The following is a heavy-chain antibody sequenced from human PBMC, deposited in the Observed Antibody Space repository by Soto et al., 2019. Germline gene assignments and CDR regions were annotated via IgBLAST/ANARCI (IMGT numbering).Heavy chain of an antibody. Sequence: SETQSLTCTVSGGSISSSSYYWGWIRQPPGRGLEWIGSIYYSGSTYYNPSLKSRVTISVDTSKNQCSLKLSSVTAADTAVYYCARQGGEGDYDFWSGYEGDYGMDVWGQGTTVTVSS. CDR3: ARQGGEGDYDFWSGYEGDYGMDV. CDR2: IYYSGST. J-gene: IGHJ6*02. V-gene: IGHV4-39*01. CDR1: GGSISSSSYY. D-gene: IGHD3-3*01.